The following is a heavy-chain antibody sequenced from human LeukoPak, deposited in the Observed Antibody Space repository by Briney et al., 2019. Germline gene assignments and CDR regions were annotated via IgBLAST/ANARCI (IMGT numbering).Heavy chain of an antibody. CDR1: RFTFSDYD. D-gene: IGHD3-16*01. CDR3: GRAFPPLRTSSAGDL. V-gene: IGHV3-21*06. CDR2: ISGRSSHT. J-gene: IGHJ4*02. Sequence: GGSLTLSCSVSRFTFSDYDMNWIRQAPGKGLEWISAISGRSSHTYYGDSVKGRFSISRDKAKNLLYLQMNGLGAEDTAVYYCGRAFPPLRTSSAGDLWGQGTLVTVSS.